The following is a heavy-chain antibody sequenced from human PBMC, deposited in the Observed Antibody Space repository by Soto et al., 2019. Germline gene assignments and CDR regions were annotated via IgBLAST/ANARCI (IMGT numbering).Heavy chain of an antibody. CDR3: ARLGYCSSTSCYVMDY. CDR1: GFTFSSYG. D-gene: IGHD2-2*01. V-gene: IGHV3-33*01. J-gene: IGHJ4*02. CDR2: IWYDGSNK. Sequence: GGSLRLSCAASGFTFSSYGMHWVRQAPGKGLEWVAVIWYDGSNKYYADSVKGRFTISRDNSKNTLYLQMNSLRAEDTAVYYCARLGYCSSTSCYVMDYWGQGTLVTVSS.